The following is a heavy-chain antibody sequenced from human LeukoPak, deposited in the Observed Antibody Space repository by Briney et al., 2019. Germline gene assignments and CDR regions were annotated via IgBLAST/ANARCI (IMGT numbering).Heavy chain of an antibody. CDR3: ATREYSSSDYFDY. J-gene: IGHJ4*02. D-gene: IGHD6-6*01. Sequence: GGSLRLPCAASGFTFSSYAMSWVRQAPGKGLEGVSAISGSGGSTYYADSVKGRFTISRDNSKNTLYLQMNSLRAEDTAVYYCATREYSSSDYFDYWGQGTLVTVSS. CDR1: GFTFSSYA. V-gene: IGHV3-23*01. CDR2: ISGSGGST.